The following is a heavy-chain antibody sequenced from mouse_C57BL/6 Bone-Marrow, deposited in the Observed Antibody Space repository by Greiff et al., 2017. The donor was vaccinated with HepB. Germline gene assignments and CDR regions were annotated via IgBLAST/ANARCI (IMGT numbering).Heavy chain of an antibody. Sequence: QVQLQQSGAELVKPGASVKLSCKASGYTFTSYWMHWVKQRPGRGLEWIGRIDPNSGGTKYNEKFKSKATLTVDKPSSTAYMQLSSLTSEDSAVYYCARDETFMVTTGWFAYWGQGTLVTVSA. D-gene: IGHD2-2*01. CDR1: GYTFTSYW. CDR2: IDPNSGGT. V-gene: IGHV1-72*01. J-gene: IGHJ3*01. CDR3: ARDETFMVTTGWFAY.